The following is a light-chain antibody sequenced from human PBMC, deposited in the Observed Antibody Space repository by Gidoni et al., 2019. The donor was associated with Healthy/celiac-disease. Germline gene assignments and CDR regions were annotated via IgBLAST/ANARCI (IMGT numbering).Light chain of an antibody. CDR2: AAS. Sequence: DIQLTQPPSFLSASVGDRGTITCRASQGISSYLAWYQQKPGNAPKLLIYAASTLQSGVPSRFSGSGSGTEFTLTISSLQPEDFATYYCQQLNSYPPYTFGQGTKLEIK. J-gene: IGKJ2*01. V-gene: IGKV1-9*01. CDR1: QGISSY. CDR3: QQLNSYPPYT.